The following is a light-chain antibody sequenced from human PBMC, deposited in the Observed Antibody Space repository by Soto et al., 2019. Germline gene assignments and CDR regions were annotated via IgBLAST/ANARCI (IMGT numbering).Light chain of an antibody. V-gene: IGKV1-39*01. CDR3: QHSYNTPRT. Sequence: IQMTQSPSSLSASVGDRVTITCRASQSITTYLNWYQQKPGKAPKLLIYGASSLQSGVPSRFSGSGSETDFTLTISSLQPEDFATYYCQHSYNTPRTFGGGTKVDIK. J-gene: IGKJ4*01. CDR2: GAS. CDR1: QSITTY.